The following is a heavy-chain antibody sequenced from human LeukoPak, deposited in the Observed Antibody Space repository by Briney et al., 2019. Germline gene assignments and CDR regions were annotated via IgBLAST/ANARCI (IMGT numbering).Heavy chain of an antibody. CDR1: GYIFNSYG. V-gene: IGHV1-18*01. D-gene: IGHD3-10*01. Sequence: GASVKVSCKASGYIFNSYGISWVRQAPGQGLEWMGWISAYNGNTNYAQKLQGRVTMTTDTSTSTAYMELRSLRSDDTAVYYCAREYPYYGSGSPAYYFDYWGQGTLVTVSS. CDR3: AREYPYYGSGSPAYYFDY. J-gene: IGHJ4*02. CDR2: ISAYNGNT.